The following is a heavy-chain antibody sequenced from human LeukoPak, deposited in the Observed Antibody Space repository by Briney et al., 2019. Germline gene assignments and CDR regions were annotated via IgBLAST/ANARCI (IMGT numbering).Heavy chain of an antibody. V-gene: IGHV4-39*07. J-gene: IGHJ5*02. Sequence: SETLSLTCSVSGDSITSGAYYCAWLRQPPGKGLEWIGSVYYSGSNKYNPSLKGRVSISRDMSKNQFSLNLNSVNATGTAVYYCARRDYAAWFDPWGQGTLVTVSS. CDR2: VYYSGSN. D-gene: IGHD4/OR15-4a*01. CDR1: GDSITSGAYY. CDR3: ARRDYAAWFDP.